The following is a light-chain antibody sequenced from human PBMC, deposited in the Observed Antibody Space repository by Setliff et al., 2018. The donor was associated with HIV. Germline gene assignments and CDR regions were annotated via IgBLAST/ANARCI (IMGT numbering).Light chain of an antibody. V-gene: IGLV2-14*03. Sequence: QSALAQPASVSGSPGQSITIACSGTSSDVGSYNFGSWYQQHPGKAPQLIIYDVSQRPSGVYSRFSGSKSGNTAALTISGLQAEDHADYYCCAYTSSLTYVFGTGTKVTVL. CDR3: CAYTSSLTYV. CDR1: SSDVGSYNF. CDR2: DVS. J-gene: IGLJ1*01.